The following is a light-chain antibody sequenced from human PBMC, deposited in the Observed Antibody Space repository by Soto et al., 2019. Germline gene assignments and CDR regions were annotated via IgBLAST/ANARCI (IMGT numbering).Light chain of an antibody. J-gene: IGKJ1*01. CDR1: QSISSW. V-gene: IGKV1-5*03. Sequence: DIQMTQSPSTPSASVGDKVTITCRASQSISSWLAWYQQKPGKAPKLLIYKASTLKSGVPSRFSGSGSGTEFTLTISSLQPDDFATYYCQHYNSYSGAFGQGTKVDIK. CDR2: KAS. CDR3: QHYNSYSGA.